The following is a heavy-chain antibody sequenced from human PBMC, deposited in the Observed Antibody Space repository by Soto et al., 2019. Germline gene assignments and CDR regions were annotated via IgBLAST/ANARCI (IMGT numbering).Heavy chain of an antibody. CDR1: AGSLSSSSYY. CDR2: IYYSGST. CDR3: ARRLYYDSSGFEGGGMDV. J-gene: IGHJ6*02. D-gene: IGHD3-22*01. V-gene: IGHV4-39*01. Sequence: SETLTLTCTVSAGSLSSSSYYWCCILQPPRKRMEWIGSIYYSGSTYYNPSLKSRVTISVDTSKNQFSLKLSSVTAADTAVYYCARRLYYDSSGFEGGGMDVWGQGTTVTVSS.